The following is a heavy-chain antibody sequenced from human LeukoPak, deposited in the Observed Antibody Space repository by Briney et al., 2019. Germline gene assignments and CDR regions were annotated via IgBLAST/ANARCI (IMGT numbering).Heavy chain of an antibody. CDR1: GFTFSSYW. CDR3: AKDVGITIFGVFDY. D-gene: IGHD3-3*01. CDR2: IKQDGSEK. V-gene: IGHV3-7*03. Sequence: GGSLRLSCAASGFTFSSYWMSWVRQAPGKGLEWVANIKQDGSEKYYVDSVKGRFTISRDNSKNTLYLQMNSLRAEDTAVYYCAKDVGITIFGVFDYWGQGTLVTVSS. J-gene: IGHJ4*02.